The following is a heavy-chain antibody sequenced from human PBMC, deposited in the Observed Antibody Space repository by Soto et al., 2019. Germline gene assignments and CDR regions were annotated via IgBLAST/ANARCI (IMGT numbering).Heavy chain of an antibody. CDR3: TTEPDYSNYFEY. CDR1: GFTFNNAW. J-gene: IGHJ4*02. CDR2: IRSKADGGTT. V-gene: IGHV3-15*07. Sequence: EVQLVESGGGLVRPGGSLRLSCAASGFTFNNAWMNWVRQAPGKGLEWVGRIRSKADGGTTDYAAPVKDRFTISRDDSKNTLHLQMNSLKTEDIAVYYCTTEPDYSNYFEYWGQGTLVTVSS. D-gene: IGHD4-4*01.